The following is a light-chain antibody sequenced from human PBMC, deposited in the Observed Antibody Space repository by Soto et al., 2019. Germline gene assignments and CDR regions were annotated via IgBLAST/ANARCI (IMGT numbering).Light chain of an antibody. Sequence: QSALTQPASVSGSPGQSITISCTGTSSDVGGYNYVSWYQQHPGKAPKLMIYEVSHRPSGVSNRFSGSKSGNTASLTISGLQAEDEADYYCSSYTISSTWVFGGGTKLTAL. CDR3: SSYTISSTWV. CDR1: SSDVGGYNY. V-gene: IGLV2-14*01. J-gene: IGLJ3*02. CDR2: EVS.